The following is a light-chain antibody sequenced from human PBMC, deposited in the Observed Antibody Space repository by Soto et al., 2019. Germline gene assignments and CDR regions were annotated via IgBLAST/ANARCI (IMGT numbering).Light chain of an antibody. V-gene: IGLV2-14*03. CDR1: SSDVGAYNY. Sequence: QSVLTQPASVSGSPGQSITISCAGTSSDVGAYNYVSWYQHHPGKAPKLMIYDVNNRPSGDSNRFSGSKSGNTASLTISGLQAEDEADYYCSSWTSGATYVFGSGTQRTVL. J-gene: IGLJ7*01. CDR3: SSWTSGATYV. CDR2: DVN.